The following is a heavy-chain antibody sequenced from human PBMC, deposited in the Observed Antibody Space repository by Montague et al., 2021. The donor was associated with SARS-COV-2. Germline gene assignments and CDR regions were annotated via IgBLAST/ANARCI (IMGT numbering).Heavy chain of an antibody. CDR2: IYYSGST. V-gene: IGHV4-59*01. D-gene: IGHD3-22*01. Sequence: SETLSLTCTVFGGSISSYYWSWIRQPPGKGLEWIGYIYYSGSTNYNPSLKSRVTISVDTSKNQFSLKLSSVTAADTAVYYCARGPQEYRITMIVVDYWYFDLWGRGTLVTVSS. CDR1: GGSISSYY. J-gene: IGHJ2*01. CDR3: ARGPQEYRITMIVVDYWYFDL.